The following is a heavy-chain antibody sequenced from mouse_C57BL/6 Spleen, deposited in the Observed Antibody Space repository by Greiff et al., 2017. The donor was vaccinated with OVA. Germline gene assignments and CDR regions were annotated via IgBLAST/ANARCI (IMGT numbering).Heavy chain of an antibody. CDR2: IDPSDSYT. D-gene: IGHD4-1*01. Sequence: QVQLQQSGAELVMPGASVKLSCKASGYTFTSYWMHWVKQRPGQGLEWIGEIDPSDSYTNYNQKFKGKSTLTVDKSSSTAYMQLSSLTSEDSAVYYCARANGDVPFAYWGQGTLVTVAA. CDR1: GYTFTSYW. V-gene: IGHV1-69*01. CDR3: ARANGDVPFAY. J-gene: IGHJ3*01.